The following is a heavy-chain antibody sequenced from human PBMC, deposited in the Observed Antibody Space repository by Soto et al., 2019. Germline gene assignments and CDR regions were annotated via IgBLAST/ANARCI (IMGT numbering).Heavy chain of an antibody. CDR1: GFSFRTFG. CDR3: AKDRLGLRYCALSVWCV. D-gene: IGHD3-9*01. V-gene: IGHV3-30*18. CDR2: ISYDGSNE. J-gene: IGHJ3*01. Sequence: QVQLVESGGGVVQPGRSLSLSCAASGFSFRTFGMHWVRQAPGKGLEWVAVISYDGSNEFYADSVKGRYAISRDNSKHTVQLQMYSLRVDDTAVYYCAKDRLGLRYCALSVWCVWGQGKMLSVPS.